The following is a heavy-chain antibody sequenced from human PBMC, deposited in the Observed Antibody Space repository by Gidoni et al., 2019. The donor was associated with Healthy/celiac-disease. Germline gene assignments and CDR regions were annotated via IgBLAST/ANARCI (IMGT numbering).Heavy chain of an antibody. Sequence: QAQLVQSGADVKKPGSSVKVSCKASGGTFSSYATSWVRKAPGQGLEWMGVIIPIFGTANYAQKLQGRVTITADESTSTAYMGLSSLRSEETAVYYCARGGIAARGNYYGMDVWGQGTTVTVSS. D-gene: IGHD6-13*01. J-gene: IGHJ6*02. V-gene: IGHV1-69*01. CDR1: GGTFSSYA. CDR3: ARGGIAARGNYYGMDV. CDR2: IIPIFGTA.